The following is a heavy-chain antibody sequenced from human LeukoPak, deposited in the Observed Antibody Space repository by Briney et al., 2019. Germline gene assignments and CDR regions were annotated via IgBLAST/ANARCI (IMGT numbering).Heavy chain of an antibody. CDR1: GYTLTELS. J-gene: IGHJ3*02. CDR2: FDPEDGET. CDR3: ATLRITMMGFDAFDI. V-gene: IGHV1-24*01. Sequence: ASVKVSCKVSGYTLTELSMHWVRQAPGKGLEWMGGFDPEDGETIYAQKFQGRVTMTEDTSTDTAYMELSSLRSEDTAVYYCATLRITMMGFDAFDIWGQGTMVTVSS. D-gene: IGHD3-22*01.